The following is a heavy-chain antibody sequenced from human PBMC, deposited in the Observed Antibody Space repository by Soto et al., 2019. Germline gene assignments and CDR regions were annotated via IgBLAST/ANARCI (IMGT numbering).Heavy chain of an antibody. D-gene: IGHD5-18*01. Sequence: VQLVESGGGLVKPGGSLRLSCAASGFTFSSYSMNWVRQAPGKGLEWVSSISSSSSYIYYADSVKGRFTISRDNAKNSLYLQMNSLRAEDTAVYYCARDHEGYSYGPNWFDPWGQGTLVTVSS. V-gene: IGHV3-21*01. CDR1: GFTFSSYS. CDR2: ISSSSSYI. J-gene: IGHJ5*02. CDR3: ARDHEGYSYGPNWFDP.